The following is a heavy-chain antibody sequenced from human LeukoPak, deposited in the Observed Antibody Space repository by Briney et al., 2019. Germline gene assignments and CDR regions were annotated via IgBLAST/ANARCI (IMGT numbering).Heavy chain of an antibody. V-gene: IGHV3-23*01. Sequence: GGSLRLSCAASGFTFSTEAMNWVRQAPGKGLEWVSSISGKTYYADSVKGRFTISRDNSKNTLYLQMNSLRAEDTAVYYCAKRIHFHSDGFYYWAALDIWGQGTMVTVSS. CDR3: AKRIHFHSDGFYYWAALDI. J-gene: IGHJ3*02. D-gene: IGHD3-22*01. CDR2: ISGKT. CDR1: GFTFSTEA.